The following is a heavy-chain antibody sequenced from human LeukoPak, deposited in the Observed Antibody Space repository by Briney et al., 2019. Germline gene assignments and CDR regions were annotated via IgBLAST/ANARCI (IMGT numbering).Heavy chain of an antibody. V-gene: IGHV4-4*07. J-gene: IGHJ5*02. Sequence: SETLSLTCSVSAGSISHYYWNWIRQPAGKGLEWIGRIYTNGTTNYNPSLKSRVTMSIDTSKSEFSLRLNSVTPADMALYYCARGSFLEWNNWFDPWGQGTLVIVSS. D-gene: IGHD3-3*02. CDR3: ARGSFLEWNNWFDP. CDR2: IYTNGTT. CDR1: AGSISHYY.